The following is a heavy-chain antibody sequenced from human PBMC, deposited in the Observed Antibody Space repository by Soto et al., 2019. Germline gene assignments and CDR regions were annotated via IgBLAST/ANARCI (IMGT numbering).Heavy chain of an antibody. CDR1: RGAFSSYA. CDR2: IIPIFGTA. Sequence: SVKVSCKASRGAFSSYAISWVRQAPEQGLEWMGGIIPIFGTANYAQKFQGRVTITADKSTSTAYMELSSLTSEDTAVYYCARAWFGELSGYYYYGMDVWGQGTTVTVS. J-gene: IGHJ6*02. V-gene: IGHV1-69*06. CDR3: ARAWFGELSGYYYYGMDV. D-gene: IGHD3-10*01.